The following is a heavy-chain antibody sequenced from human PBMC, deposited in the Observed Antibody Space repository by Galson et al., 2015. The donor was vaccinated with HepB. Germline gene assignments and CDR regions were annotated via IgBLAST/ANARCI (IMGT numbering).Heavy chain of an antibody. J-gene: IGHJ6*02. Sequence: SLRLSCAASGSTFSSYWMHWVRQAPGKGLVWVSRINSDGSTTRYADSVKGRFTISRDNAKNTLYLQMNSLRAEDTAVYYCARDRSSSWTYYYDMDVWGQGTTVTVSS. D-gene: IGHD6-13*01. CDR1: GSTFSSYW. V-gene: IGHV3-74*01. CDR3: ARDRSSSWTYYYDMDV. CDR2: INSDGSTT.